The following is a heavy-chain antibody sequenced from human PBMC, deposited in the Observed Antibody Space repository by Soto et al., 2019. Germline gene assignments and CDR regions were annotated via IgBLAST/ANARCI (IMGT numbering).Heavy chain of an antibody. CDR2: IYYSGST. J-gene: IGHJ5*02. Sequence: QVQLQESGPGLVKPSQTLSLTCTVSGGSISSGGYYWSRIRQHPGTVLEWIGDIYYSGSTYSNPSLKRRVTLSVDTSENQFSLKLSSVTAADTAVYYCARGRGSGSYYYSGWVRNWFAPWGQGTLVTVSS. CDR3: ARGRGSGSYYYSGWVRNWFAP. CDR1: GGSISSGGYY. V-gene: IGHV4-31*03. D-gene: IGHD3-10*01.